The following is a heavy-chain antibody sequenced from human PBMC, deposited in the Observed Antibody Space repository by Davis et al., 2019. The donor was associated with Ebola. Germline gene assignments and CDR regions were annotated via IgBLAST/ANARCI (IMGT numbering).Heavy chain of an antibody. V-gene: IGHV6-1*01. CDR3: ARDSSSWYGEYNWFDP. D-gene: IGHD6-13*01. CDR2: TYYRSKWYN. Sequence: MPSETLSLTCVISGDSVSSNSAAWNWIRQSPSRGLEWLGRTYYRSKWYNDYAVSVKSRITINPDTSKNQFSLQLNSVTPEDTAVYYCARDSSSWYGEYNWFDPWGQGTLVTVSS. J-gene: IGHJ5*02. CDR1: GDSVSSNSAA.